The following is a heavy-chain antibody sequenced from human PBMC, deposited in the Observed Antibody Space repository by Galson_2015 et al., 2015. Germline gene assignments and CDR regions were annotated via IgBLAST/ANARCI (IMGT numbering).Heavy chain of an antibody. CDR2: IIPIFGTA. CDR3: ARDRGIYCSSTSCYEDDDWFDP. D-gene: IGHD2-2*01. V-gene: IGHV1-69*13. Sequence: SVKVSCKASGGTFSSYAISWVRQAPGQGLEWMGGIIPIFGTANYAQKFQGRVTITADESTSTAYMELSSLRSEDMAVYYCARDRGIYCSSTSCYEDDDWFDPWGQGTLVTVSS. CDR1: GGTFSSYA. J-gene: IGHJ5*02.